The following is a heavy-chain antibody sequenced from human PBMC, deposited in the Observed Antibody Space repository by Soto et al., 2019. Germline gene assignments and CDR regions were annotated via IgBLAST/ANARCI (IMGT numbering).Heavy chain of an antibody. V-gene: IGHV4-39*01. CDR1: GASISTDNYF. CDR2: IYYKGTT. D-gene: IGHD3-9*01. Sequence: SEALSVTSTVSGASISTDNYFWGWIRQHPGKGLEWIGTIYYKGTTYYNPSLKSRVTISVDTSRNQLSLKLNSVTAAVTAVYYFAKYDLFTRNCFYPRAQVTLVTVSS. J-gene: IGHJ5*02. CDR3: AKYDLFTRNCFYP.